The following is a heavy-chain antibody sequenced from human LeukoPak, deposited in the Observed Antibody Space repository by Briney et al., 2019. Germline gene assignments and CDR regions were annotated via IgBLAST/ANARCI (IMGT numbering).Heavy chain of an antibody. CDR1: GFTFSTSG. V-gene: IGHV3-30*02. D-gene: IGHD2-8*01. J-gene: IGHJ4*02. CDR3: VKVDA. Sequence: GSLRPSCAASGFTFSTSGMHWVRQSPGKGLDWVAFIRNDGTKKNYADSVKARFTISRDNSKNTLYLQMDSLSAEDTAVYYCVKVDAWGQGTLVTVSS. CDR2: IRNDGTKK.